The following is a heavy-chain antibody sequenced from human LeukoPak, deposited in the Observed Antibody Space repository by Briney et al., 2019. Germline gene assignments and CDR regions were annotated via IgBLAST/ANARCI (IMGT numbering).Heavy chain of an antibody. CDR2: IYHSGST. D-gene: IGHD1-26*01. V-gene: IGHV4-38-2*02. J-gene: IGHJ4*02. CDR3: ARRRRGSYFYFDY. CDR1: GYSITRGYF. Sequence: SETLSLTCTVSGYSITRGYFWGWIRQPPGKGLEWIGSIYHSGSTYYNPSLKSRVTISVDTSKNQFSLKLSSVTAADTAVYYCARRRRGSYFYFDYWGQGTLVTVSS.